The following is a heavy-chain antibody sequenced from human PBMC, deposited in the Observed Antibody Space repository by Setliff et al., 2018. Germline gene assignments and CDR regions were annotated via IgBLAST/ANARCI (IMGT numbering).Heavy chain of an antibody. D-gene: IGHD3-16*01. J-gene: IGHJ4*02. CDR1: GGTFSSYA. V-gene: IGHV1-69*05. Sequence: SVKVSCKASGGTFSSYAFSWVRQAPGQGLEWMGGLKPLFGTENYSQKFQGRVTISTDDSTTTAYMELRGLRYEDTAGYYCVAGGRYTLRTLPSFDHWGQGTLVTVSS. CDR2: LKPLFGTE. CDR3: VAGGRYTLRTLPSFDH.